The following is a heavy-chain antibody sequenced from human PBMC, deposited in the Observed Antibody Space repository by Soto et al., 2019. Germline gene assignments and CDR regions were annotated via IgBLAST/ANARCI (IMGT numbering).Heavy chain of an antibody. V-gene: IGHV1-2*04. CDR3: ARGSEQQLRNWYFDP. Sequence: ASVKVSCKASGYTFTGYYMHGVRQAPGQGLEWMGWINPNSGGTNYAQKFQGWVTMTRDTSISTAYMELSRLRSDDTAVYYCARGSEQQLRNWYFDPWGRGTLVTSP. CDR1: GYTFTGYY. J-gene: IGHJ2*01. CDR2: INPNSGGT. D-gene: IGHD6-13*01.